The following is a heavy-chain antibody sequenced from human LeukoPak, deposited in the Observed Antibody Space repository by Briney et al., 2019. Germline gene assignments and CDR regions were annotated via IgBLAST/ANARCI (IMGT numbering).Heavy chain of an antibody. V-gene: IGHV1-8*03. CDR1: GYTFTGYD. CDR3: ARGGSGSYFSWLDP. D-gene: IGHD3-10*01. Sequence: EASVKVSCKASGYTFTGYDINWVRQATGQGLEWMGWMNPNSGNTGYAQKFQGRVTITRNTSISTAYMELSSLRSDDTAVYYCARGGSGSYFSWLDPWGQGTLVTVSS. J-gene: IGHJ5*02. CDR2: MNPNSGNT.